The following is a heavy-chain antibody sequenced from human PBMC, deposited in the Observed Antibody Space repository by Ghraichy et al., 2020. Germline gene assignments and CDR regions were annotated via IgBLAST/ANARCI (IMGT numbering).Heavy chain of an antibody. D-gene: IGHD6-19*01. Sequence: ASVKVSCKASGYTFTSYDINWVRQATGQGLEWMGWMNPNSGNTGYAQKFQGRVTMTRNTSISTAYMELSSLRSEDTAVYYCARPYSSGWLPYYYYYYGMDVWGQGTTVTVSS. CDR1: GYTFTSYD. CDR3: ARPYSSGWLPYYYYYYGMDV. CDR2: MNPNSGNT. V-gene: IGHV1-8*01. J-gene: IGHJ6*02.